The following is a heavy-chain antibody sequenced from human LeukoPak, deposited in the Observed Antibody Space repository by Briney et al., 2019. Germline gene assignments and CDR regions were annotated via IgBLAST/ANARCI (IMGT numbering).Heavy chain of an antibody. D-gene: IGHD3-16*01. CDR1: GFTFSGYA. J-gene: IGHJ4*02. CDR3: ARARTGGSRGSFDY. CDR2: ISYDGSNK. V-gene: IGHV3-30*04. Sequence: PGRSLRLSCAASGFTFSGYAMHWVRQAPGKGLEWVAVISYDGSNKYYADSVKGRFTISRDNSKNTLYLQMNSLRAEDTAVYYCARARTGGSRGSFDYWGQGTLVTVSS.